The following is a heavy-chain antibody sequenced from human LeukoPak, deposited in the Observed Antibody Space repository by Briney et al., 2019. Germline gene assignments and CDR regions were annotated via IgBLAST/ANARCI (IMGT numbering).Heavy chain of an antibody. J-gene: IGHJ4*02. D-gene: IGHD5-18*01. CDR2: ISAYNGNT. V-gene: IGHV1-18*01. Sequence: ASVKVSCKASGYTFTSYGISWVRQAPGQGLEWMGWISAYNGNTNYAQKLQGRVTMTTDTSTSTAYMELRSLRSADTAVYYCARDHRIQLWFNLFDYWGQGTLVTVSS. CDR1: GYTFTSYG. CDR3: ARDHRIQLWFNLFDY.